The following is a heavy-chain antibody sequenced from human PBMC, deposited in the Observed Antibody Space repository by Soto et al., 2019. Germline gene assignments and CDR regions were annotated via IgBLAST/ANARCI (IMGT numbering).Heavy chain of an antibody. CDR2: IASHDGST. J-gene: IGHJ4*02. D-gene: IGHD3-22*01. CDR3: WRNDGDDSTNF. CDR1: GYTFTSYG. V-gene: IGHV1-18*04. Sequence: ASVKVSCKASGYTFTSYGLNWVRRAPGQGLEWMGRIASHDGSTVSAQSFQGRLTLTRDTFTNTAYLELGAPTSDDTGLYFCWRNDGDDSTNFWGQGTLVTVSS.